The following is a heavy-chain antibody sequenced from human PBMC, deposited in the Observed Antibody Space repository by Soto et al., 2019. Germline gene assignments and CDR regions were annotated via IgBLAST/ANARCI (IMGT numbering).Heavy chain of an antibody. Sequence: LRLSCAASGFTFTRYSMNWVRPAPGKGLEWVSSISSTTNYIYYADSMKGRFTVSRDNAKNSVYLDMNSLSAEDTAVYYCARESEDLTSNFDYWGQGTLVTVSS. J-gene: IGHJ4*02. CDR3: ARESEDLTSNFDY. V-gene: IGHV3-21*01. CDR1: GFTFTRYS. CDR2: ISSTTNYI.